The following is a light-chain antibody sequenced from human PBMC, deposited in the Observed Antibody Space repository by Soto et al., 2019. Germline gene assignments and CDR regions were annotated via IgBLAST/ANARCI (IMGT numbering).Light chain of an antibody. CDR1: SSDVGGYNY. Sequence: QSALTQPASVSGSPGPSITISCTGTSSDVGGYNYVSWYQQHPGKAPKLMTYELSNRPSGVSNRSSGSKSGNTASLTISGLQAEDEADYYCSSYTSSSTYVFGTGTKVTVL. CDR3: SSYTSSSTYV. V-gene: IGLV2-14*01. J-gene: IGLJ1*01. CDR2: ELS.